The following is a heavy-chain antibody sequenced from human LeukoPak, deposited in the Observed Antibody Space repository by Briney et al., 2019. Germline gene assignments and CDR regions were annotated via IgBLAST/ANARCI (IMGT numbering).Heavy chain of an antibody. D-gene: IGHD3-10*01. CDR3: ARELSYLIYGSGTIVPDAFDI. CDR1: GGSISSYY. Sequence: SETLSLTCTVSGGSISSYYWSWIRQPPGKGLEWIGYIYYSGSTNYNPSLKSRVTISVDTSKNQFSLKLSSVTAADTAVYYCARELSYLIYGSGTIVPDAFDIWGQGTMVTVSS. CDR2: IYYSGST. J-gene: IGHJ3*02. V-gene: IGHV4-59*01.